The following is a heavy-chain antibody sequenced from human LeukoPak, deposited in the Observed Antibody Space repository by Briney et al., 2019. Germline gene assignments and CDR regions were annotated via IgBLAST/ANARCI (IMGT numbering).Heavy chain of an antibody. CDR3: AKDHSSGWYSRTVDY. Sequence: GRSLRLSCAASGFTFSSYDMHWVRQAPGKGLEWVAVIWYDGSNKYYADSVKGRFTISRDNSKNTLYLQMNSLRAEDTAVYYCAKDHSSGWYSRTVDYWGQGTLVTVSS. J-gene: IGHJ4*02. V-gene: IGHV3-33*06. CDR1: GFTFSSYD. CDR2: IWYDGSNK. D-gene: IGHD6-19*01.